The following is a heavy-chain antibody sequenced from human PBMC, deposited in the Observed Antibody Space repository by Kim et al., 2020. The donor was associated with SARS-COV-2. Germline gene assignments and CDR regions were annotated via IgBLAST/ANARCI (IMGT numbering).Heavy chain of an antibody. CDR2: INHSGST. CDR1: GGSFSGYY. V-gene: IGHV4-34*01. CDR3: ATEGGWYAVQFYSY. J-gene: IGHJ4*02. Sequence: SETLSLTCAVYGGSFSGYYWSWIRQPPGKGLEWIGEINHSGSTNYNPSLKSRVTISVDTSKNQFSLKLSSVTAADTAVYYCATEGGWYAVQFYSYWGQGTLVTVSS. D-gene: IGHD6-19*01.